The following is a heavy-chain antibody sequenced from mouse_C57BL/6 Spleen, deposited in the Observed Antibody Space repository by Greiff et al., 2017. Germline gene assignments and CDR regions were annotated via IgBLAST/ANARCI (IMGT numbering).Heavy chain of an antibody. V-gene: IGHV1-7*01. CDR3: ARSQAMDY. CDR1: GYTFTSYW. J-gene: IGHJ4*01. Sequence: LVESGAELAKPGASVKLSCKASGYTFTSYWMHWVKQRPGQGLEWIGYINPSSGYTKYNQKFKDKATLTAEKSSSTAYMQLSSLTYEDSAVYYCARSQAMDYWGQGTSVTVSS. CDR2: INPSSGYT.